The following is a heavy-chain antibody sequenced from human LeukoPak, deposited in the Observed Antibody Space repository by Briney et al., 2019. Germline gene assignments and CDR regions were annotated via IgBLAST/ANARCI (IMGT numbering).Heavy chain of an antibody. Sequence: GGSLRLSCAASGFTFDGYDMHWVRQAPGKGLEWVAIISYDGSDKYYGDSVKGRFTISRDNAKNSLYLQMNSLRAEDTAVYYCARDSVAAAGGLDYYYYMDVWGKGTTVTVSS. CDR2: ISYDGSDK. J-gene: IGHJ6*03. V-gene: IGHV3-30*03. CDR3: ARDSVAAAGGLDYYYYMDV. CDR1: GFTFDGYD. D-gene: IGHD6-13*01.